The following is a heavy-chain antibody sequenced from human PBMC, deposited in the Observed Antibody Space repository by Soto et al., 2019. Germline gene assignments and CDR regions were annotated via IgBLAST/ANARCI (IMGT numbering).Heavy chain of an antibody. Sequence: QVQLQESGPGLVKPSQTLSLSCTVSGDSISRGGYYWNWIRQHPRKGLEWIGYIYHSGSTNYNPSPESRVTRPASTSKNQLSRESRNVSAPAPAAYHCVRQVAAAYSIRWFRPWGRGILVTVSS. CDR3: VRQVAAAYSIRWFRP. V-gene: IGHV4-31*03. D-gene: IGHD6-13*01. CDR2: IYHSGST. CDR1: GDSISRGGYY. J-gene: IGHJ5*02.